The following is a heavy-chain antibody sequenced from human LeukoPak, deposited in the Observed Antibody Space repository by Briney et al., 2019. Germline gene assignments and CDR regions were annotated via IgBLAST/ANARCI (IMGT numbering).Heavy chain of an antibody. J-gene: IGHJ4*02. V-gene: IGHV3-74*01. CDR2: ISFDGSDA. CDR3: ARDLDYGSGSDY. D-gene: IGHD3-10*01. CDR1: GFTFSGFW. Sequence: SGGSLRLSCAASGFTFSGFWMHWVRQAPGKGLVWVSCISFDGSDATYADSVKGRFTISRDNAKNTLHLQMDSLTVEDTAVYYCARDLDYGSGSDYWGQGTLVTVSS.